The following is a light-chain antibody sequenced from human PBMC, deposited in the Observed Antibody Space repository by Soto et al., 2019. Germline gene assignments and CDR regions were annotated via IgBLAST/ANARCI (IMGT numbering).Light chain of an antibody. Sequence: EIVLTQSPATLSLSPGERATLSCRASQSVSSYLAWYQQKPGQAPRRVIYDESKRSTGIPARFSGSGSGTDFTVTISSLEPEDFAVYYCHQRSNWPPLTFGGGTKVEIK. J-gene: IGKJ4*01. CDR1: QSVSSY. CDR2: DES. CDR3: HQRSNWPPLT. V-gene: IGKV3-11*01.